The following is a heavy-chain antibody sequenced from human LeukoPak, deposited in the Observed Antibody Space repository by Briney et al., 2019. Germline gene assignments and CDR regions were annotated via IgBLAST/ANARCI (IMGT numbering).Heavy chain of an antibody. V-gene: IGHV3-23*01. D-gene: IGHD4-23*01. CDR3: AKDQSPVAAYFDY. J-gene: IGHJ4*02. CDR2: ISGSGGST. Sequence: GGSLRLSCAASGFTFSSYGMSWVRQAPGKGLEWVSAISGSGGSTYYADSVKGRFTISRDNSKNTLCLQMNSLRAEDTAVYYCAKDQSPVAAYFDYWGQGTLVTVSS. CDR1: GFTFSSYG.